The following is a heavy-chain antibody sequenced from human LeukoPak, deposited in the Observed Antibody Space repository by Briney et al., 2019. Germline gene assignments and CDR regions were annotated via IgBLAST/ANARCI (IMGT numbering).Heavy chain of an antibody. D-gene: IGHD6-13*01. Sequence: SETPSLTCTVSGGSISSSSYYWGWIRQPPGKGLEWIGSIYYSGSTYYNPSLKSRVAISVDTSKNQFSLKLSSVTAADTAVYYCARLPYSSSWYFDYWGQGTLVTVSS. CDR3: ARLPYSSSWYFDY. J-gene: IGHJ4*02. CDR1: GGSISSSSYY. CDR2: IYYSGST. V-gene: IGHV4-39*01.